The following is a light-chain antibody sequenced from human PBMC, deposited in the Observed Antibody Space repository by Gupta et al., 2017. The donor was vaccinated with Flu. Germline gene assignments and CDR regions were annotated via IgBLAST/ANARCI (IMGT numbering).Light chain of an antibody. V-gene: IGLV3-9*01. CDR3: QVWDSSNGV. CDR1: NIESKN. J-gene: IGLJ3*02. Sequence: SYEVTQPLSVSVALGQTARITCGGINIESKNVHWYRQKPGQAPVVVIYRDFKRPSGIPERISGSNSGNTATLTISGAQAGDEGDYYCQVWDSSNGVFGGGTKLTVL. CDR2: RDF.